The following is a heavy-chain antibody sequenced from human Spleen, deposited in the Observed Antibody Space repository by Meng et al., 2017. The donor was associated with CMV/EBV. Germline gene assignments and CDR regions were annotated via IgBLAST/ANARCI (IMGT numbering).Heavy chain of an antibody. V-gene: IGHV1-2*02. D-gene: IGHD4-11*01. CDR3: ARLYPDTVTTYWFDP. CDR1: GYTFTDYY. CDR2: INPNSGGT. J-gene: IGHJ5*02. Sequence: ASVKVSCKSSGYTFTDYYMHWVRQAPGQGLEWMGWINPNSGGTNYAQKLQGRVTMTRDTSISTAYMELSRLRSDDTAVYYCARLYPDTVTTYWFDPWGQGTLVTVSS.